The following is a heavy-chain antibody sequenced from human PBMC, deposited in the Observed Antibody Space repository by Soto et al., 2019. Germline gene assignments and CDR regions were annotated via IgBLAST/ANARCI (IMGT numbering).Heavy chain of an antibody. J-gene: IGHJ4*02. V-gene: IGHV3-43D*04. Sequence: EVQLVESGGVVVQFGGSLRLSCAASGFTFDDYAMHWVRQAPGKGLEWVSLITRDGATTFYGDSVKGRFTISRDNSKNSLYLQMNSLRPDDTALYYCAKDGGYSDSWFGYSDYWGQGTLVTVSS. CDR3: AKDGGYSDSWFGYSDY. CDR2: ITRDGATT. D-gene: IGHD6-13*01. CDR1: GFTFDDYA.